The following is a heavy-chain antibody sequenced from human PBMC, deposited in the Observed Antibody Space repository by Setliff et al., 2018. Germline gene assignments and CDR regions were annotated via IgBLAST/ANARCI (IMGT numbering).Heavy chain of an antibody. CDR2: ISSSAQTT. D-gene: IGHD3-22*01. CDR3: AKEDNYYDSSGYYLGTYGMDV. J-gene: IGHJ6*02. CDR1: GFTFSSYS. V-gene: IGHV3-48*01. Sequence: LRLSCAASGFTFSSYSMNWVRQAPGKGLEWVSSISSSAQTTYYADSVKGRFTISRDNSKNTLCLQMNSLRAEDTAVYYCAKEDNYYDSSGYYLGTYGMDVWGQGTTVTVSS.